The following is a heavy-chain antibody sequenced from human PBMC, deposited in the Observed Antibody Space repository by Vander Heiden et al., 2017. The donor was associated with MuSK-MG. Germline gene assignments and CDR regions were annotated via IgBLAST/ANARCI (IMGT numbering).Heavy chain of an antibody. V-gene: IGHV4-34*01. Sequence: QVQLQQWCAGLLKPSETLSITSAAYGGSFSGYYWSWIRQPPGKGLEWIGEINHSGSTNYNPALKSRVTISVDTSKNQFSLKLSSVTAADTAVYYCARGHGGIHDYGDYYYFDYWGQGTLVTVYS. CDR1: GGSFSGYY. D-gene: IGHD4-17*01. J-gene: IGHJ4*02. CDR3: ARGHGGIHDYGDYYYFDY. CDR2: INHSGST.